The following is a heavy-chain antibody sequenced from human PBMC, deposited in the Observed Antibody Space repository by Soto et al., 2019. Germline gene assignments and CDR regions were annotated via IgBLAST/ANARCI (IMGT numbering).Heavy chain of an antibody. J-gene: IGHJ4*02. CDR2: IASSGST. V-gene: IGHV4-31*03. CDR1: GGSINTGGYF. Sequence: SETLSLTCTVSGGSINTGGYFWTWIRQHPGKGLEWIGYIASSGSTYYNPSLKGRLTIAADTSENQFSLRLSSVTAADTAVYFCARSVAVPGAHIDYWGQGTQVTVSS. D-gene: IGHD6-19*01. CDR3: ARSVAVPGAHIDY.